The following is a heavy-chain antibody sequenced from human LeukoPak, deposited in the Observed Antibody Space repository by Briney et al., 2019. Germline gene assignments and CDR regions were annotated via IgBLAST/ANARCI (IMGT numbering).Heavy chain of an antibody. J-gene: IGHJ4*02. V-gene: IGHV3-23*01. CDR1: GFTFSSYS. CDR3: AKDSGGGGY. D-gene: IGHD5-12*01. CDR2: ISDSGGST. Sequence: GGSLRLSCAASGFTFSSYSMGWVRQAPGKGLEWVSAISDSGGSTYYTDSVKGRFTISRDNSKNMVYLQMNSLRAEDTAIYYCAKDSGGGGYWGQGTLVTVSS.